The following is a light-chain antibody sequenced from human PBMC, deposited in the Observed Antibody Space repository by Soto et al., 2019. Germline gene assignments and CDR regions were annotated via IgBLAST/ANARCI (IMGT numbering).Light chain of an antibody. V-gene: IGKV3-20*01. CDR3: QQYGTLPST. CDR1: QSVSSNY. J-gene: IGKJ4*01. CDR2: GAS. Sequence: EIVLTQSPATLSLSPGERATLSCRASQSVSSNYLAWYQQKPGQAPRLLMFGASRATDIPDRFSAGGTGTDFTLTISRLEPEDFAVYYCQQYGTLPSTFGGGTKVEI.